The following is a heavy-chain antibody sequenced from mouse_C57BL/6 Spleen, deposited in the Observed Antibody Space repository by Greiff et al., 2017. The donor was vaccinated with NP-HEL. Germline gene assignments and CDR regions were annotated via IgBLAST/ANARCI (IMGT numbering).Heavy chain of an antibody. J-gene: IGHJ3*01. D-gene: IGHD2-1*01. CDR2: IYPGDGDT. Sequence: QVQLQQSGPELVKPGASVKISCKASGYAFSSSWMNWVKQRPGKGLEWIGRIYPGDGDTNYNGKFKGKATLTADKSSSTAYMQLSSLTSEDSAVYFCARSDYGKSAYWGQGTLVTVSA. CDR3: ARSDYGKSAY. CDR1: GYAFSSSW. V-gene: IGHV1-82*01.